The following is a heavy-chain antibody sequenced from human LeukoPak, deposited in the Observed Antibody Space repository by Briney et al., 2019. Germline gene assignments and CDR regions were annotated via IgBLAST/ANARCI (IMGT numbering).Heavy chain of an antibody. CDR2: IHHSGST. CDR1: GVSISSNLW. J-gene: IGHJ3*02. Sequence: PSETLSLTCAVSGVSISSNLWWTWVRQPPGKGLEWIAEIHHSGSTNYNPSLKSRVTISVDKSKNQFSLKLSSVTAADTAVYYCARDGWLYDILTGYYIGRAFDIWGQGTMVTVSS. D-gene: IGHD3-9*01. V-gene: IGHV4-4*02. CDR3: ARDGWLYDILTGYYIGRAFDI.